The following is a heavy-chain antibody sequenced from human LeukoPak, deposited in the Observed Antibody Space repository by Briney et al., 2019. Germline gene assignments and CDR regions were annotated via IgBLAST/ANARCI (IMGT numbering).Heavy chain of an antibody. CDR3: ARVPGGGYNPEGWFDP. J-gene: IGHJ5*02. Sequence: SETLSLTCTVSGGSISGYCWSWIRQPPGKGLEWVGYISYSGSTNYNPSLKSRVTISVDTSKNQFSLKLSSVTAADTAVYYCARVPGGGYNPEGWFDPWGQGTLVTVSS. V-gene: IGHV4-59*08. CDR1: GGSISGYC. CDR2: ISYSGST. D-gene: IGHD5-24*01.